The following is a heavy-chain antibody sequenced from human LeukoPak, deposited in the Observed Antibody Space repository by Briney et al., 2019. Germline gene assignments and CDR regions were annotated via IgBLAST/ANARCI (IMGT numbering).Heavy chain of an antibody. Sequence: SETLSLTCAVYGGSFSGYYWSWIRQPPGKGLERIGEINHSGSTNYNPSLKSRVTISVDTSKNQFSLKLSSVTAADTAVYYCARGSISSSSWYSTEYYFDYWGQGTLVTVSS. CDR3: ARGSISSSSWYSTEYYFDY. CDR1: GGSFSGYY. CDR2: INHSGST. V-gene: IGHV4-34*01. D-gene: IGHD6-13*01. J-gene: IGHJ4*02.